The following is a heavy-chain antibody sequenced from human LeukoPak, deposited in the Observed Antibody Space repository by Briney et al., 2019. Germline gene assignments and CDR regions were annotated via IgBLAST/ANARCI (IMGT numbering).Heavy chain of an antibody. J-gene: IGHJ4*02. V-gene: IGHV1-2*02. Sequence: ASVKVSCKASGYIFTSYFMHWVRQAPGQGLEWMGWINPNSGGTNYAQKFQGRVTMTRDTSISTAYMELSRLRSDDTAVYYCARSSIAARDFDYWGQGTLVTVSS. CDR2: INPNSGGT. CDR3: ARSSIAARDFDY. CDR1: GYIFTSYF. D-gene: IGHD6-6*01.